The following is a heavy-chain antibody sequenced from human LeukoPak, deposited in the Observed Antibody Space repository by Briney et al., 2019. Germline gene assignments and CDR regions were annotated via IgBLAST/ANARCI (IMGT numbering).Heavy chain of an antibody. Sequence: ASVKVSCKASGYTFTSYGLSWVRQAPGQGLEWMGWISAYNGNTNYAQKLQGRVTMTTDTSTSTAYMELRSLRSDDTAVYYCARERSLLFGELYIFDYWGQGTLVTVSS. J-gene: IGHJ4*02. CDR2: ISAYNGNT. CDR3: ARERSLLFGELYIFDY. V-gene: IGHV1-18*01. CDR1: GYTFTSYG. D-gene: IGHD3-10*01.